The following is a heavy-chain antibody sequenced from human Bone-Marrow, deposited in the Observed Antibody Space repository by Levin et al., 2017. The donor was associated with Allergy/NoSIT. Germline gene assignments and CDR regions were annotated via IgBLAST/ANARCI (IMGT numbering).Heavy chain of an antibody. CDR1: GGSISSSDYF. CDR3: ASQEEWRYCSRGSCYFDY. J-gene: IGHJ4*02. Sequence: SETLSLTCTVSGGSISSSDYFWGWIRQPPGRGLEWIGTIYYSGTTYYNPSLKSRVTISVDTSDNHFSLKLSSVTAAGTAVYYCASQEEWRYCSRGSCYFDYWGQGTLVTVSS. CDR2: IYYSGTT. V-gene: IGHV4-39*02. D-gene: IGHD2-15*01.